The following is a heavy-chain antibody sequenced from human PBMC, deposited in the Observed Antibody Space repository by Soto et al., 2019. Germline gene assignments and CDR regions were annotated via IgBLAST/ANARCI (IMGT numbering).Heavy chain of an antibody. D-gene: IGHD2-21*01. CDR2: MYYTGDT. Sequence: QVQLQESGPGLVRPSQTLSLTCTVSGGSISGGGHYWGWIRQPPGKGLEWIGFMYYTGDTYYNPSLESRLSISVDTSMNQFSLELTSVTAADTAVYYCASSDPYYFFDYWGLGTLVTVSS. V-gene: IGHV4-31*03. J-gene: IGHJ4*02. CDR1: GGSISGGGHY. CDR3: ASSDPYYFFDY.